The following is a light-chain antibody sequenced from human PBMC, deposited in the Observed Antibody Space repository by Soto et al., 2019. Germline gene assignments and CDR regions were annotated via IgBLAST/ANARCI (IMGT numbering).Light chain of an antibody. V-gene: IGLV2-14*01. CDR2: DVS. CDR1: SSDVGGYNY. J-gene: IGLJ1*01. CDR3: SSYTSSSTLV. Sequence: QSALTQPASVSGSPGQSITISFTGTSSDVGGYNYVSWYQQHPGKAPKLMIYDVSNRPSGVSNRFSGSNSGNTASLTISGLQAEDEADYYCSSYTSSSTLVFGTGTKLTVL.